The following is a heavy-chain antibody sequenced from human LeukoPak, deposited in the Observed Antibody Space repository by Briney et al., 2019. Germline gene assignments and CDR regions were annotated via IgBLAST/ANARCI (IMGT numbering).Heavy chain of an antibody. CDR2: INHSGST. V-gene: IGHV4-34*01. CDR3: ARDRGVRGEMDF. D-gene: IGHD3-10*01. J-gene: IGHJ4*02. CDR1: GGSFSGYY. Sequence: SETLSLTCAVYGGSFSGYYWSWIRQPPRKGPEWIGEINHSGSTYYNPSLKSRVTISVDTSKNHFSLKLTSVTAADTAVYYCARDRGVRGEMDFWGQGTLVTVSS.